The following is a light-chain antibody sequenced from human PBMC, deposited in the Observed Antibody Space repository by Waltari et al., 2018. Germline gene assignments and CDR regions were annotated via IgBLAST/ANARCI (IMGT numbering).Light chain of an antibody. Sequence: QSALTPSPSASGSPGQSVTISCTGTSGDIGTYDHVSWYQQHPGKAPKVIVYAVTKRPSGVPDRFSGSKSGDTAFLTVSGLQAEDEADYYCSSYAGNYIYVFGTGTEVTVL. CDR3: SSYAGNYIYV. J-gene: IGLJ1*01. CDR2: AVT. V-gene: IGLV2-8*01. CDR1: SGDIGTYDH.